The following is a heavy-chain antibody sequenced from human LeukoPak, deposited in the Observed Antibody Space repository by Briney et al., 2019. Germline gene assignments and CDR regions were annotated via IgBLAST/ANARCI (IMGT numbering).Heavy chain of an antibody. V-gene: IGHV3-7*01. CDR2: IKQDGSEK. D-gene: IGHD3-22*01. CDR1: GFTFSSYW. Sequence: GGSLRLSCAASGFTFSSYWMSWVRQAPGKGLEWVAIIKQDGSEKYYVDSVKGRFTISRDNAKNSLYLQMNSLRAEDTAVYYCARVSYDSSGYRLDIWGQGTMVTVSS. CDR3: ARVSYDSSGYRLDI. J-gene: IGHJ3*02.